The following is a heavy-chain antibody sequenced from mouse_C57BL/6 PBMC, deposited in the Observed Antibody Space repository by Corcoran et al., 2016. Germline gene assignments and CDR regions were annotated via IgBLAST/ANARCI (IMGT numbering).Heavy chain of an antibody. CDR1: GYAFSSYW. V-gene: IGHV1-80*01. CDR3: ARRDSNFYAMDY. J-gene: IGHJ4*01. D-gene: IGHD2-5*01. CDR2: IYPGDGDT. Sequence: QVQLQQSGAELVKPGASVKISCKASGYAFSSYWMNWVKQRPRKGLEWIGQIYPGDGDTNYNGKFKGKATLTADKSSSTAYMQLSSLTSEDSAVYFCARRDSNFYAMDYWGQGTSVTVSS.